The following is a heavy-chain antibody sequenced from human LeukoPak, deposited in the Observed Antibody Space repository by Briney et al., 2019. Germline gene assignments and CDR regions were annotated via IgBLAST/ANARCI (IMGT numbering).Heavy chain of an antibody. D-gene: IGHD3-22*01. CDR2: ISYDGSNK. CDR1: GFTFSSYG. CDR3: AKDRRITMIVVVITVGVEFPSAFDI. V-gene: IGHV3-30*18. J-gene: IGHJ3*02. Sequence: GGSLRLSCAASGFTFSSYGMHWVRQAPGKGLEWVAVISYDGSNKYYADSVKGRFTIPRDNSKNTLYLQMNSLRAEDTAVYYCAKDRRITMIVVVITVGVEFPSAFDIWGQGTMVTVSS.